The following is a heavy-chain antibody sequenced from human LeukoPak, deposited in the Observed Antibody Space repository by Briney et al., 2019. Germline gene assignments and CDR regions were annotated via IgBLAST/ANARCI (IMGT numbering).Heavy chain of an antibody. CDR2: ISSDGGEK. Sequence: PGGSLRLSCAASGFTFSNYGVHWVRQAPGKGLEWVAAISSDGGEKFYADSVKGRFTISRDNSKKTLYLQMNSLRAEDTAMYYCARDTSSPTWGQGAMVTVSS. V-gene: IGHV3-30*03. CDR3: ARDTSSPT. D-gene: IGHD6-13*01. J-gene: IGHJ3*01. CDR1: GFTFSNYG.